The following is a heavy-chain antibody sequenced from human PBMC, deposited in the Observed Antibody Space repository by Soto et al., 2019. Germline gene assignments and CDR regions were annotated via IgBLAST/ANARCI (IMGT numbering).Heavy chain of an antibody. Sequence: QVQLQESGPGLVKPSETLSLTCTVSGGSISSYYWRWIRQPPGKGLEWIGYIYYSGSTNYNPSLRRRATISVDTSKNQFSLKLSAVTAADTAVYYCASHRRRIAPNDYWGQGTLVTVSS. D-gene: IGHD6-13*01. CDR1: GGSISSYY. J-gene: IGHJ4*02. CDR2: IYYSGST. CDR3: ASHRRRIAPNDY. V-gene: IGHV4-59*01.